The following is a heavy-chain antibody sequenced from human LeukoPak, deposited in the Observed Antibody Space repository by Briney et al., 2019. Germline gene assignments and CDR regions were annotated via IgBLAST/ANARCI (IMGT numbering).Heavy chain of an antibody. Sequence: GGSLRLSCAASGFTFSTYAMSWVRQAPGKGLEWVSGISGSGGTTYYADSVKGRFTISRDNSKNTLYLQMDRLRDEDTAVYYCTRGREADGYNFFDYWGQGTLVTVSS. CDR1: GFTFSTYA. J-gene: IGHJ4*02. D-gene: IGHD5-24*01. V-gene: IGHV3-23*01. CDR3: TRGREADGYNFFDY. CDR2: ISGSGGTT.